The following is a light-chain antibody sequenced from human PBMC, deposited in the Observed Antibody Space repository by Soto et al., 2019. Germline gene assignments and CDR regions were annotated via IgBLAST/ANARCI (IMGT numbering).Light chain of an antibody. J-gene: IGKJ1*01. V-gene: IGKV3-15*01. CDR1: RSISSN. CDR3: QQYYIWPPWT. CDR2: GTS. Sequence: EMVMTQSPATLSVSPGERVTLSCRASRSISSNLAWYQQKPGQAPRLLIYGTSTRATGIPARFSGSGSGTEFTLTISSLQSEDCAVYYCQQYYIWPPWTFGQGTKVEIK.